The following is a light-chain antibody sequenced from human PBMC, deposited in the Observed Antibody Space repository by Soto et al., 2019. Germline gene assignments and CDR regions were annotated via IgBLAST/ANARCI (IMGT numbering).Light chain of an antibody. J-gene: IGKJ1*01. CDR3: QHYNSYSEA. CDR1: QTISSW. CDR2: KAS. Sequence: DSQMTQSPSTLSASVGDRVTITSRASQTISSWLAWYQQKPGKAPKILIYKASTLKSGVPSRFSGSGSGTEFTLTISSLQPDDFATYYCQHYNSYSEAIGQGTKVDI. V-gene: IGKV1-5*03.